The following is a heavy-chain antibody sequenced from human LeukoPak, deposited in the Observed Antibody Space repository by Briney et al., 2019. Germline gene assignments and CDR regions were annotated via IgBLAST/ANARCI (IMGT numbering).Heavy chain of an antibody. D-gene: IGHD3-9*01. CDR2: INHSGST. CDR1: GGSISHYY. J-gene: IGHJ4*02. V-gene: IGHV4-34*01. CDR3: ARVQESQIDYYFDY. Sequence: SSETLSLTCAVYGGSISHYYWSWIRQSPGKGLECIGEINHSGSTNYNPSLKSRVTISVDTSKNQISLKLNSVTAADTAVYYCARVQESQIDYYFDYWGQGTLVTVSS.